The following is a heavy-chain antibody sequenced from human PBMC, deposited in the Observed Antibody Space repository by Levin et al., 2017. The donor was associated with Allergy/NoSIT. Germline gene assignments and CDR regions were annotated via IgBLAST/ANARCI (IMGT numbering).Heavy chain of an antibody. J-gene: IGHJ4*02. CDR3: ARSSSYGSGNDYFDY. D-gene: IGHD3-10*01. CDR2: TWYDGSNK. CDR1: GFTFSAFG. Sequence: GGSLRLSCAASGFTFSAFGMHWVRQAPGKGLEWVAVTWYDGSNKYYADSVKGRFTISRDNSKNTLYLQMNSLRAEDTAVYYCARSSSYGSGNDYFDYWGQGTLVTVSS. V-gene: IGHV3-33*01.